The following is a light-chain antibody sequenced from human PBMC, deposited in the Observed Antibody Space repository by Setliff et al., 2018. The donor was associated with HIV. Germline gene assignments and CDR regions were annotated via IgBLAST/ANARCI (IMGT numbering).Light chain of an antibody. CDR1: SNDVGRYDL. CDR3: CSNTGSNTFV. Sequence: QSVLTQPASMSGSPGQSITISCTGTSNDVGRYDLVSWYQQHPARAPKLIIYQATRRPSGVSNRFSGSESGNVASLTISGLQAEDEADYYCCSNTGSNTFVFGTGTKVTVL. J-gene: IGLJ1*01. V-gene: IGLV2-23*01. CDR2: QAT.